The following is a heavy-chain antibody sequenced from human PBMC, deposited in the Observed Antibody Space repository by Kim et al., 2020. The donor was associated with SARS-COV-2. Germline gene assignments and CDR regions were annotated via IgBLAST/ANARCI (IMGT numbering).Heavy chain of an antibody. J-gene: IGHJ5*02. Sequence: GGSLRLSCAASGFTFSSYATSWVRQAPGKGLEWVSAISCSGGSTYYADSVKGRFTISRDNSKNTLYLQMNSLRAEDTAVFYFAKFPWVPPAGDWFDPWGQGTLVTVSS. V-gene: IGHV3-23*01. CDR1: GFTFSSYA. D-gene: IGHD2-2*01. CDR2: ISCSGGST. CDR3: AKFPWVPPAGDWFDP.